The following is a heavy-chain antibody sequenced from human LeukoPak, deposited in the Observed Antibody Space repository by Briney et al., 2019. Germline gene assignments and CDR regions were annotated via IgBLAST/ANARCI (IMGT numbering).Heavy chain of an antibody. J-gene: IGHJ6*02. CDR3: ARDTSYAMDV. CDR2: TNSGGSST. CDR1: GFTFRPYW. Sequence: GGSLRLSCAASGFTFRPYWMHWVRQAPGKGLVWVSRTNSGGSSTAYADSVKGRLTISRDNAKSTLYLQMNSLRPEDTAVYYCARDTSYAMDVWGQGTTVTVSS. V-gene: IGHV3-74*01. D-gene: IGHD3-3*01.